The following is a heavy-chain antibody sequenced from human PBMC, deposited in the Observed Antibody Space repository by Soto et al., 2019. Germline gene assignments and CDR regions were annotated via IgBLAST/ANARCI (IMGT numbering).Heavy chain of an antibody. CDR3: ARFSSGCRTHGMAV. V-gene: IGHV3-74*01. Sequence: HPGGSLRLSCAASGFTFSSYWMHWVRQAPGKGLVWVSHINSDGSSINYADSVKGRFTISRDNAENTLYLQMNSLRAEDTAVYYCARFSSGCRTHGMAVWGQGTTVPVSS. CDR1: GFTFSSYW. J-gene: IGHJ6*02. D-gene: IGHD6-19*01. CDR2: INSDGSSI.